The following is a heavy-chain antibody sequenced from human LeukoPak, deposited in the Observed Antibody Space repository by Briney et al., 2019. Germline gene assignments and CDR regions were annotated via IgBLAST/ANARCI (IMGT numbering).Heavy chain of an antibody. D-gene: IGHD6-13*01. V-gene: IGHV1-46*01. CDR2: INPSGGST. CDR3: ARFGAAAGTRGWFDP. Sequence: ASVKVSCKASGYTFTSYYMHWVRQAPGQGLEWMGIINPSGGSTSYAQKFQGRVTMTRDMSTSTVCMELSSLRSEDTAVYYCARFGAAAGTRGWFDPWGQGTLVTVSS. CDR1: GYTFTSYY. J-gene: IGHJ5*02.